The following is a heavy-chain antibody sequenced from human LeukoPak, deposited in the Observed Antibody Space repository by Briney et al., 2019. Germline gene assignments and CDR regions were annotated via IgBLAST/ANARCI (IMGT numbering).Heavy chain of an antibody. CDR2: MNPSGGST. CDR1: GYTFTSYY. Sequence: ASVKVSCKASGYTFTSYYIHWVRQAPGQGLEWMAIMNPSGGSTSSAQKFQGRVTMTRDTSTSTVYMELSGLRSEDTAVYYCARAGVITAADYWGQGTLVTVS. J-gene: IGHJ4*02. V-gene: IGHV1-46*01. D-gene: IGHD3-16*02. CDR3: ARAGVITAADY.